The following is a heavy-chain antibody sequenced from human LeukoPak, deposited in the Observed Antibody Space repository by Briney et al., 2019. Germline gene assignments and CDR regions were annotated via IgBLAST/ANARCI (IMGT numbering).Heavy chain of an antibody. D-gene: IGHD5/OR15-5a*01. CDR1: GFTFSSYS. CDR3: ARDHGLYEA. V-gene: IGHV3-48*01. CDR2: ISSSSSTI. Sequence: GKSLRLSCAASGFTFSSYSMNWVRQAPGKGLEWVSYISSSSSTIYYADSVKGRFTMSRDNAKNSLYLQMNSLRAEDTAVYYCARDHGLYEAWGQGTLVTVSS. J-gene: IGHJ5*02.